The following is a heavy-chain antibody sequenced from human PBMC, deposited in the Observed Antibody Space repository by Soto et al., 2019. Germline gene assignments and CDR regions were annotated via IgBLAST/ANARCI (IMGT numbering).Heavy chain of an antibody. CDR2: ISYDGSNK. Sequence: ESGGGVVQPGRSLRLSCAASGFTFSSYAMHWVRQAPGKGLEWVAVISYDGSNKYYADSVKGRFTISRDNSKNTLYLQMNSLRAEDTAVYYCAREDLGSSTPFFDYWGQGTLVTVSS. CDR3: AREDLGSSTPFFDY. CDR1: GFTFSSYA. V-gene: IGHV3-30-3*01. D-gene: IGHD1-26*01. J-gene: IGHJ4*02.